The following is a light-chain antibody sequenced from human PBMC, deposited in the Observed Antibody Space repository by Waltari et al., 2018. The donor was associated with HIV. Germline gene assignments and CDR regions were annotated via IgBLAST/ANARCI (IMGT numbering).Light chain of an antibody. Sequence: IVMTQSPATLSVSPGERATLSCRASQSISGHLAWYQQKPSQAPRLLIYDTSTRATGIPARFSGSGSGTEFTLTISSLQSEDSAVYYCQQYDIWRTFGQGTKVETK. CDR3: QQYDIWRT. J-gene: IGKJ1*01. CDR2: DTS. CDR1: QSISGH. V-gene: IGKV3-15*01.